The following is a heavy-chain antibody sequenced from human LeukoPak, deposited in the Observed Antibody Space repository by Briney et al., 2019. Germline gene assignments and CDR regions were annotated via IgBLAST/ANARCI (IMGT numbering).Heavy chain of an antibody. CDR3: ARAPARITIFEGVPNWFDP. Sequence: SQTLSLTCTVSGGSISSGGYYWSWIRQPPGKGLEWIGYIYHSGSTYYNPSLKSRVTISVDTSKNQFSLKLSSVTAADTAVYYCARAPARITIFEGVPNWFDPWGQGTLVTVSS. D-gene: IGHD3-3*01. J-gene: IGHJ5*02. CDR2: IYHSGST. CDR1: GGSISSGGYY. V-gene: IGHV4-30-2*01.